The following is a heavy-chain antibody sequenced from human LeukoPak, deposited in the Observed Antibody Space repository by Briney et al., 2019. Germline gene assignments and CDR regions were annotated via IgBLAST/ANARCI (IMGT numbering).Heavy chain of an antibody. CDR3: AKESGYYFDY. V-gene: IGHV5-51*01. D-gene: IGHD3-10*01. CDR1: GYNFSNYW. CDR2: IYPGDSDT. J-gene: IGHJ4*02. Sequence: GESLKISCKGSGYNFSNYWIIWVRKMPGKGLEWMGIIYPGDSDTRYSPSFQGQVTISADKSISTAYLQWSSLRASDTATYYCAKESGYYFDYWGQGTLVTVSS.